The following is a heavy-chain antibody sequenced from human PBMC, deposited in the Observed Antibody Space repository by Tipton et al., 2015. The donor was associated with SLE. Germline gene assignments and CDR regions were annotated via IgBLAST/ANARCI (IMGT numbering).Heavy chain of an antibody. Sequence: SLRLSCAASGFTFSIYAVHWVRQAPGKGLEWVAVISYDGSNKYYADSVKGRFTISRHNSKNTLYLQMDSLRAEDTAVYYCAREFMVRGLRSFGACDYWGQGTLVTVSP. J-gene: IGHJ4*02. CDR1: GFTFSIYA. D-gene: IGHD3-10*01. CDR3: AREFMVRGLRSFGACDY. V-gene: IGHV3-30*14. CDR2: ISYDGSNK.